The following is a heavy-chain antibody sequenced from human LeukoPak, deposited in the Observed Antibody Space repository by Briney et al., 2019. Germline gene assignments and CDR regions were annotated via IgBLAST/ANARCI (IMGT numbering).Heavy chain of an antibody. Sequence: GGSLRLSCVASGFTFSSYGMSWVRQAPGKGLEWVSAISGSGGSTYYADSVKGRFTISRDNSKDTLYLQMNSLRAEDTAVYYCASVGGYYYYYMDVWGKGTTVTISS. J-gene: IGHJ6*03. CDR2: ISGSGGST. D-gene: IGHD1-26*01. CDR1: GFTFSSYG. V-gene: IGHV3-23*01. CDR3: ASVGGYYYYYMDV.